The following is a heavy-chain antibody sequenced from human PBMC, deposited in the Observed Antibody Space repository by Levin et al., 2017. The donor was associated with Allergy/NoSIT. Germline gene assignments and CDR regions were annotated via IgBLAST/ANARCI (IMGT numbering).Heavy chain of an antibody. CDR3: ARTSRYGGNWYYFDY. CDR2: IDWENEK. D-gene: IGHD4-23*01. V-gene: IGHV2-70*04. CDR1: GFSLSTSGMR. Sequence: PSQTLSLTCTFSGFSLSTSGMRVNWIRQPPGKALEWLAHIDWENEKFYSTSLKTRVTISKDTSKNQVVLTMTNMDPVDTATYYCARTSRYGGNWYYFDYWGQGTLVTVSS. J-gene: IGHJ4*02.